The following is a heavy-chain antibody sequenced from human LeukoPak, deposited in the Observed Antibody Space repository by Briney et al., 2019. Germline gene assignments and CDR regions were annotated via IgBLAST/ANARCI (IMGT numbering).Heavy chain of an antibody. CDR3: ARRRKYYYDSSGYLPDAFDI. CDR2: IYYSGST. D-gene: IGHD3-22*01. CDR1: GGSISSYY. Sequence: SETLSLTCTVSGGSISSYYWNWIRQPPGKGLEWIGYIYYSGSTNYNPSLKSRVTISVDTSKNQFSLKLSSVTAADTAVYYCARRRKYYYDSSGYLPDAFDIWGQGTMVTVSS. J-gene: IGHJ3*02. V-gene: IGHV4-59*12.